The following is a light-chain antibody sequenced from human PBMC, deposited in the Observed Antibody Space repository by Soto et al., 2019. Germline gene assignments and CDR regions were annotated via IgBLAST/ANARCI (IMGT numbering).Light chain of an antibody. CDR3: QQYNSYRT. CDR1: QSVSSGH. J-gene: IGKJ1*01. CDR2: GAS. V-gene: IGKV3-20*01. Sequence: DIVLTQSPGTLSLSPGERASLSCRASQSVSSGHLAWYQQKPGQSPRLLIYGASSRATGIPVRFSGSGSGTEFTLTISSLQPDDFATYYCQQYNSYRTFGQGTKVDIK.